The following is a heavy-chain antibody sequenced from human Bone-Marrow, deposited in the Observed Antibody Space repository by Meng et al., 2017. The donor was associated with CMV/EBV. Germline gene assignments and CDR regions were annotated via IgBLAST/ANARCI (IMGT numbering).Heavy chain of an antibody. CDR1: GLPFGGNG. V-gene: IGHV3-33*07. D-gene: IGHD5-18*01. CDR2: RWYDGSNK. CDR3: ARDSDVDTAMVTYLDY. Sequence: GLPFGGNGRNWDRKAQGKGLEWVAVRWYDGSNKYDAGSMKGGFTISRDNSKNTLYLKMNSLRAEDTAVYYCARDSDVDTAMVTYLDYWGQGTLVTVSS. J-gene: IGHJ4*02.